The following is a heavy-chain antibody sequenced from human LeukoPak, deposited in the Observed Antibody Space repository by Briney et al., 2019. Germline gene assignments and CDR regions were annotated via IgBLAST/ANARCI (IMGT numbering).Heavy chain of an antibody. Sequence: KPSETLSLTCTVSGGSISSYYWSWIRQPPGKGLEWIGYIYYSGSTNYNPSLKSRVTISVDTSKNQFSLKLSSVTAADTAVYYCARGGYYYYYMDVWGKGTTVTVSS. J-gene: IGHJ6*03. CDR3: ARGGYYYYYMDV. CDR2: IYYSGST. CDR1: GGSISSYY. V-gene: IGHV4-59*08.